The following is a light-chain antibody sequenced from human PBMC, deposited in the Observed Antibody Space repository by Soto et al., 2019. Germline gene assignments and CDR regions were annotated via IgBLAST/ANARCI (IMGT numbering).Light chain of an antibody. CDR3: QQYNNWPPYT. V-gene: IGKV3-15*01. CDR2: AAS. J-gene: IGKJ2*01. Sequence: EIVMTQSPATLSVSPGERATLSCRASQNVSSNLAWYQQMPGQAPRLLIYAASTRATGIPARFSASGSGTEFNLTISSLQSEDFAVYYCQQYNNWPPYTFGEGTKLEIK. CDR1: QNVSSN.